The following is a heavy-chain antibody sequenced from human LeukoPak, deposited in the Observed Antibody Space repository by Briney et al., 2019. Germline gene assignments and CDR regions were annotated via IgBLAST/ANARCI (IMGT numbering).Heavy chain of an antibody. CDR2: IYHSGST. D-gene: IGHD4-17*01. CDR3: ARDYRYKTHHHGDYSPHSGPFAVWSDP. CDR1: GYSSSSGYY. Sequence: PSETLSLTCTVSGYSSSSGYYWGWIRQPPGKGLEWIGSIYHSGSTYYNPSLKSRVTISVDTSKNQFSLKLSSVTAADTAVYYCARDYRYKTHHHGDYSPHSGPFAVWSDPWGQGTLVTVSS. V-gene: IGHV4-38-2*02. J-gene: IGHJ5*02.